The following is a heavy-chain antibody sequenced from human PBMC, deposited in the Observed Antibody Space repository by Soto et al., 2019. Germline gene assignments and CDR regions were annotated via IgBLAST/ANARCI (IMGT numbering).Heavy chain of an antibody. D-gene: IGHD4-17*01. CDR3: ASRGNDYGDFPFDY. V-gene: IGHV4-61*08. CDR1: AGSISSGGYN. Sequence: PSETLSLTCTVSAGSISSGGYNWSWIPQPPGKGLEWIGCIYYRGSTNYNPALKSRVTISVDTAKNQFSLKLSSVTAADTAVYYCASRGNDYGDFPFDYWGQGTLVTVSS. CDR2: IYYRGST. J-gene: IGHJ4*02.